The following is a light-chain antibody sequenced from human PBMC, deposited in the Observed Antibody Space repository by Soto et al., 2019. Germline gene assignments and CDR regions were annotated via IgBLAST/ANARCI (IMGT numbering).Light chain of an antibody. J-gene: IGKJ2*01. CDR2: GAS. Sequence: ELVLTQSPGTLSLSPGERATLSCRASQSVRSNYLAWYQRKPGQAPRLLIYGASTRATGIPDRFSGTGSATDFTLTISRLAPEDFAVYYCQQYGGSPYTFGQGTKLEIK. V-gene: IGKV3-20*01. CDR3: QQYGGSPYT. CDR1: QSVRSNY.